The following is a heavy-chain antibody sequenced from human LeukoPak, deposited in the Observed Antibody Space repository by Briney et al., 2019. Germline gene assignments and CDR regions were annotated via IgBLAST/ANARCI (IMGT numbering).Heavy chain of an antibody. V-gene: IGHV3-33*01. D-gene: IGHD5-18*01. CDR2: IWYDGSNK. Sequence: GGSLRLSCAASGFTFSSYGMHWVRQAPGKGLEWVAVIWYDGSNKYYADSVKGRFTISRDNSKNTLYLQMNSLRAEDTAVYYCARTQQLWILLDAFDIWGQGTMVTVSS. CDR3: ARTQQLWILLDAFDI. J-gene: IGHJ3*02. CDR1: GFTFSSYG.